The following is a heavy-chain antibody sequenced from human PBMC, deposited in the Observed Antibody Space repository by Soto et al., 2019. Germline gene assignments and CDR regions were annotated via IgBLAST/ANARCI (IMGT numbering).Heavy chain of an antibody. CDR3: ARERGGYSYGPPVY. J-gene: IGHJ4*02. V-gene: IGHV1-69*08. CDR1: GGTFSSYT. Sequence: QVQLVQSGAEVKKPGSSVKVSCKASGGTFSSYTISWVRQAPGQGLEWMGRIIPILGIANYAQKFQGRVTXXAXKXXSTAYMERSSLRSEDTAVYYCARERGGYSYGPPVYWGQGTLVTVSS. D-gene: IGHD5-18*01. CDR2: IIPILGIA.